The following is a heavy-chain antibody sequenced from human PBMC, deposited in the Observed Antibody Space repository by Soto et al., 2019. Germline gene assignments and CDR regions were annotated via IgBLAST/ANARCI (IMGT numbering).Heavy chain of an antibody. CDR3: ARDMVRGMDV. V-gene: IGHV4-30-2*01. D-gene: IGHD3-10*01. CDR2: IYHSGST. J-gene: IGHJ6*02. CDR1: GGSVSGGSYS. Sequence: SETLSLTCAVSGGSVSGGSYSWSWIRQPPGKGLEWIGYIYHSGSTYYNPSLKSRVTISVDRSKNTLYLQMNSLRAEDTAVYYCARDMVRGMDVWGQGTTVTVSS.